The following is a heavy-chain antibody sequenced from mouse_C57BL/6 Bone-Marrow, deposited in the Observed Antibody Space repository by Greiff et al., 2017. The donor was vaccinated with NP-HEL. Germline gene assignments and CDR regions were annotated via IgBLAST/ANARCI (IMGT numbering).Heavy chain of an antibody. CDR2: IDPSDSET. J-gene: IGHJ2*01. CDR3: ARSRGNYFDY. Sequence: QVQLQQPGAELVRPGSSVKLSCKASGYTFTSYWMHWVKQRPIQGLEWIGNIDPSDSETHYNQKFKDKATLTVDKSSSTAYMQLSSLTSVDSAVYYCARSRGNYFDYWGQGTTLTVSS. V-gene: IGHV1-52*01. CDR1: GYTFTSYW.